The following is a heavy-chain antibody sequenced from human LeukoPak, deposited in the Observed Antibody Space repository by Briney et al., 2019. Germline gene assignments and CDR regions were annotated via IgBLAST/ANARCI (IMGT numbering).Heavy chain of an antibody. J-gene: IGHJ4*02. CDR1: GSSFTSYW. CDR2: IYPGDSDT. Sequence: GASLQISCQGSGSSFTSYWIGWVRQLPGKGLEWMGIIYPGDSDTRYSPSFQGQVTISPDKAISTAYLQWSSLKASDTAMYYCARHGGLDTAMATTCDYWGQGTLVTVSS. D-gene: IGHD5-18*01. CDR3: ARHGGLDTAMATTCDY. V-gene: IGHV5-51*01.